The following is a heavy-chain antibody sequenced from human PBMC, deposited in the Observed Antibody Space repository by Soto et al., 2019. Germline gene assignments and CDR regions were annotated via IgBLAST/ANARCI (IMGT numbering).Heavy chain of an antibody. CDR1: GFTFSSYE. CDR3: ARRVHYYYGMDV. V-gene: IGHV3-48*03. Sequence: GGSLRLSCAASGFTFSSYEMNWVRKAPGKGLEWVSYISSSGSTIYYADSVKGRFTISRDNAKNALYLQMNSLRAEDTAVYYCARRVHYYYGMDVWGQGATVAVSS. J-gene: IGHJ6*02. D-gene: IGHD3-10*01. CDR2: ISSSGSTI.